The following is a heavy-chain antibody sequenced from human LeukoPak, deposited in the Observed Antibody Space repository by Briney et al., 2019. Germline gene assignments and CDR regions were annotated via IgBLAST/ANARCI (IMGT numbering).Heavy chain of an antibody. CDR1: GFTFSYCW. Sequence: GGSLRLSCAASGFTFSYCWMSWVRQAPGKGLEWVANIKQDGSEKNYVDSMKGRFTISRDNAKNSLYLQMNSLRAEDTAVYYCARPPPRRDGSGWNYFDYWGQGTLVT. J-gene: IGHJ4*02. V-gene: IGHV3-7*04. CDR3: ARPPPRRDGSGWNYFDY. D-gene: IGHD6-19*01. CDR2: IKQDGSEK.